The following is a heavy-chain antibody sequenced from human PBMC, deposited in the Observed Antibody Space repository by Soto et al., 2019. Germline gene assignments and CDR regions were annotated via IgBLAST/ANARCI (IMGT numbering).Heavy chain of an antibody. CDR3: AKGSVTGASHYGMDV. Sequence: GGSLRLSCAASGFTFSNYAMAWVRQALGKGLEWVSSISDSGDSTYYAGSVKGRFTISRDNSKNTLFLQMNSLRAEDTAVYRCAKGSVTGASHYGMDVWGLGTTVTVSS. V-gene: IGHV3-23*01. CDR2: ISDSGDST. CDR1: GFTFSNYA. J-gene: IGHJ6*02. D-gene: IGHD1-1*01.